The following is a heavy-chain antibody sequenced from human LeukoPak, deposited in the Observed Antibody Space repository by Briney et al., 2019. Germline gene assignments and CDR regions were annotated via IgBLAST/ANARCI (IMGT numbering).Heavy chain of an antibody. CDR2: IYHSGST. V-gene: IGHV4-30-2*01. CDR1: GGSISRGGYS. CDR3: ARGRYCSGGSCYADY. Sequence: PSETLSLTCAVSGGSISRGGYSWSWIRQPPGKGLEWIGYIYHSGSTYYNPSLKSRVTISVDRSKNQFSLKLSSVTAADTAVYYCARGRYCSGGSCYADYWGQGTLVTVSS. J-gene: IGHJ4*02. D-gene: IGHD2-15*01.